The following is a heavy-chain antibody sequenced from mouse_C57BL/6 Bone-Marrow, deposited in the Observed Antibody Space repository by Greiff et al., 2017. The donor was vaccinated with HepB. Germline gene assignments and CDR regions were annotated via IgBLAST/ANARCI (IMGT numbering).Heavy chain of an antibody. CDR1: GFTFSSYG. V-gene: IGHV5-6*01. J-gene: IGHJ3*01. Sequence: EVHLVESGGDLVKPGGSLKLSCAASGFTFSSYGMSWVRQTPDKRLEWVATISSGGSYTYYPDSVKGRFTISRDNAKNTLYLQMRSLKSEDTAMYYCARHDGYFSWFAYWGQGTLVTVSA. CDR2: ISSGGSYT. D-gene: IGHD2-3*01. CDR3: ARHDGYFSWFAY.